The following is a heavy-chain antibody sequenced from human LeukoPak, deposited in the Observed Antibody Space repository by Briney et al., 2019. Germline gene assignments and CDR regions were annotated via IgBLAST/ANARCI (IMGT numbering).Heavy chain of an antibody. V-gene: IGHV3-74*01. CDR1: GFTFSMCW. D-gene: IGHD4-11*01. CDR3: ARDRNSSPAD. J-gene: IGHJ4*02. CDR2: INGDGSNT. Sequence: GGSLRLSCAASGFTFSMCWMYWVRHAPGQGLVLVSRINGDGSNTGYADSVRGRFTVSRDNARNTLYLQVNSLRGEDTALYYCARDRNSSPADWGQGTLVTVSS.